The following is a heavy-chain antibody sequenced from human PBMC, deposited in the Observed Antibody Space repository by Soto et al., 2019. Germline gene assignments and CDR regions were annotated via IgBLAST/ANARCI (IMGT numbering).Heavy chain of an antibody. CDR1: GFTFSSYA. D-gene: IGHD5-18*01. Sequence: ESGGGVVQPGRSLRLSCAASGFTFSSYAMHWVRQAPGKGLEWVAVISYDGSNKYYADSVKGRFTISRDNSKNTLYLQMNSLRAEDTAVYYCARERGYSYGRNWFDPWGQGTLVTVSS. CDR2: ISYDGSNK. J-gene: IGHJ5*02. V-gene: IGHV3-30-3*01. CDR3: ARERGYSYGRNWFDP.